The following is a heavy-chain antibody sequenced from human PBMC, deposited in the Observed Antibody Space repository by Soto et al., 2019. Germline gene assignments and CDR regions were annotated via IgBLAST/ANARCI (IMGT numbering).Heavy chain of an antibody. CDR3: AKTDGYSSSSLFDY. J-gene: IGHJ4*02. Sequence: GGSLRLSCAASGFNFRSYAMSWVRQAPGKGLEWVSAISGSGGSTYYADSVKGRFTISRDNSKNTLYLQMNSLRAEDTAVYYCAKTDGYSSSSLFDYWGQGTLVTVSS. D-gene: IGHD6-6*01. CDR2: ISGSGGST. CDR1: GFNFRSYA. V-gene: IGHV3-23*01.